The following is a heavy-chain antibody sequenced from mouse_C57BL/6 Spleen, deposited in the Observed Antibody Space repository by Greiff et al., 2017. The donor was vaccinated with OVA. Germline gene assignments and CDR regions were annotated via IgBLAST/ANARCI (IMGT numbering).Heavy chain of an antibody. CDR3: ARGIEATIVTH. D-gene: IGHD2-5*01. J-gene: IGHJ2*01. CDR2: IHPNSGST. Sequence: VQLQESGAELVKPGASVKLSCKASGYTFTSYWMHWVKQRPGQGLEWIGMIHPNSGSTNYNEKFKSKATLTVDKSSSTAYMQLSSLTSEDSAVYYCARGIEATIVTHWGQGTTLTVSS. V-gene: IGHV1-64*01. CDR1: GYTFTSYW.